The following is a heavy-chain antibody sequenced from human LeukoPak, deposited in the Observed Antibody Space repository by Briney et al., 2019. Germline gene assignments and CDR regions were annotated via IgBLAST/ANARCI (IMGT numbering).Heavy chain of an antibody. CDR3: ARGRLELHQYFDY. D-gene: IGHD1-7*01. V-gene: IGHV3-20*04. J-gene: IGHJ4*02. CDR1: GFTFSSYG. CDR2: INWNGGST. Sequence: GGTLRLSCAASGFTFSSYGMSWVRQAPGKGLEWVSGINWNGGSTGYADSVEGRFTISRDNAKNSLYLQMNSLRAEDTALYYCARGRLELHQYFDYWGQGTLVTVSS.